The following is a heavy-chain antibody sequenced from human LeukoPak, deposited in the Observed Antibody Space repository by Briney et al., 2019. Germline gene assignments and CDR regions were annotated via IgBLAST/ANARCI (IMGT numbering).Heavy chain of an antibody. CDR2: ISSSGSTI. D-gene: IGHD5-18*01. CDR1: GFTFSSYE. V-gene: IGHV3-48*03. Sequence: PGGSLRLSCAASGFTFSSYEMNWVRQAPGKGLEWVSYISSSGSTIYYADSVKGRFTISRDNSKNTLYLQMNSLRAEDTAVYYCASEWLFDCWGQGTLVTVSS. J-gene: IGHJ4*02. CDR3: ASEWLFDC.